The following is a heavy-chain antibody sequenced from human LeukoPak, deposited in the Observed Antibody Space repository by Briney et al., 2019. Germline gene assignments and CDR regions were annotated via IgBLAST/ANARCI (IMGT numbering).Heavy chain of an antibody. CDR1: GYTFTSYY. CDR3: ARGASSYYDSSDYFDY. V-gene: IGHV1-18*04. J-gene: IGHJ4*02. Sequence: ASVKVSCKASGYTFTSYYMHWVRQAPGQGPEWMGWISVYNGNTNYAQKLQGRVTMTTDTSTSTAYMELRSLRSDDTAVYYCARGASSYYDSSDYFDYWGPGTLVTVSP. CDR2: ISVYNGNT. D-gene: IGHD3-22*01.